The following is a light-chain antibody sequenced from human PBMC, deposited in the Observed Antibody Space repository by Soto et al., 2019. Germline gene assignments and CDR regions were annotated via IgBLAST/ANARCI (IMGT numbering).Light chain of an antibody. Sequence: EIVMTQSPATLAVSLGERATLSCRASQSLSSTVAWYQQTFGQAPRLLIYSASTRATGVPVRFSGSGSGTDFTLTITSLQSEDFGVYYYQQYKGSPTTFGQGTQVEV. CDR2: SAS. CDR1: QSLSST. V-gene: IGKV3-15*01. J-gene: IGKJ1*01. CDR3: QQYKGSPTT.